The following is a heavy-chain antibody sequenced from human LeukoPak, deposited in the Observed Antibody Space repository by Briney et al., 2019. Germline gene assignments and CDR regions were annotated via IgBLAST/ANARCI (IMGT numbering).Heavy chain of an antibody. CDR1: GFIFSSYK. CDR3: AKDRPITFGGVIVPYFDY. J-gene: IGHJ4*02. V-gene: IGHV3-21*04. CDR2: ISSSGSYI. Sequence: GGSLRLSCAASGFIFSSYKMNWVRQAPGKGLEWVSSISSSGSYIYYVDSVKGRFTISRDNAKSSLYLQMNSLRAEDTAVYYCAKDRPITFGGVIVPYFDYWGQGTLVTVSS. D-gene: IGHD3-16*02.